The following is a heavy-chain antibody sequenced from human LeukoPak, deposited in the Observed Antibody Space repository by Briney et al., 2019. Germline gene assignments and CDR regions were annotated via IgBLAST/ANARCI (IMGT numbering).Heavy chain of an antibody. J-gene: IGHJ4*02. CDR2: LNWNGAST. Sequence: GGSLRLSCAASGFTFDDYGLSWVRQVPGKGLEWVSGLNWNGASTGYADSVKGRFTISRDNSKNTLYLQMNSLRAEDTAVYYCAKDGGYCSSTSCLYVDYWGQGTLVTVSS. D-gene: IGHD2-2*01. V-gene: IGHV3-20*04. CDR3: AKDGGYCSSTSCLYVDY. CDR1: GFTFDDYG.